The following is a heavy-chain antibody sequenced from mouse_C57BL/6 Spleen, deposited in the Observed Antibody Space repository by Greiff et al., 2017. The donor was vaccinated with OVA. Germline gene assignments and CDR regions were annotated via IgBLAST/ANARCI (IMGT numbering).Heavy chain of an antibody. V-gene: IGHV1-22*01. CDR2: INPNNGGT. D-gene: IGHD1-1*01. CDR3: ARVAGSSSYYAMDY. Sequence: VQLQQSGPELVKPGASVKMSCKASGYTFTDYNMHWVKQSHGKSLEWIGYINPNNGGTSYIQKFKGKATLTVNKSSSTAYMELRSLTSEDSAVYYCARVAGSSSYYAMDYWGQGTSVTVSS. CDR1: GYTFTDYN. J-gene: IGHJ4*01.